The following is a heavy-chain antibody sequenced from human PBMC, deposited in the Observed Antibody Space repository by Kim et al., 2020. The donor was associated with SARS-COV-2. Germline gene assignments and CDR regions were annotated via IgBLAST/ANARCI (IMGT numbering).Heavy chain of an antibody. Sequence: SETLSLTCTVSGGSISSSSYYWGWIRQPPGKGLEWIGSIYYSGSTYYNPSLKSRVTISVDTSKNQFSLKLSSVTAADTAVYYCARPVSSGWYLISFDPWGQGTLVTVSS. V-gene: IGHV4-39*01. D-gene: IGHD6-19*01. J-gene: IGHJ5*02. CDR3: ARPVSSGWYLISFDP. CDR1: GGSISSSSYY. CDR2: IYYSGST.